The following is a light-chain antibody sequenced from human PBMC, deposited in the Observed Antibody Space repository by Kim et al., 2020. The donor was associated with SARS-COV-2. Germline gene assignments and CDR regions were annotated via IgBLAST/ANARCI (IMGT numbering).Light chain of an antibody. Sequence: AVGQTVRITCQGDSHRSYYASWYQQKPGQAPILVIYGKNNRPSGIPDRFSGYSSGNTASLTITGAQAEDEADYYCNSRDSSGNHLVFGGGTQLTVL. V-gene: IGLV3-19*01. J-gene: IGLJ2*01. CDR1: SHRSYY. CDR3: NSRDSSGNHLV. CDR2: GKN.